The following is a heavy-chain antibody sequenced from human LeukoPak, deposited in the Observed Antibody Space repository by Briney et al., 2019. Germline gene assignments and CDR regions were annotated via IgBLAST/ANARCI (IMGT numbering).Heavy chain of an antibody. CDR1: GGSITSYF. CDR3: AQKAPFSPTYSQQ. V-gene: IGHV4-59*01. J-gene: IGHJ1*01. CDR2: IYHSGTT. Sequence: SETLSLTCTVSGGSITSYFWNWIRQPPGRRLEWIGYIYHSGTTNYNPSLKSRVTISADTSKNQFSLRLTSVTAADTAVYYCAQKAPFSPTYSQQWGQGTLVTVSS. D-gene: IGHD2/OR15-2a*01.